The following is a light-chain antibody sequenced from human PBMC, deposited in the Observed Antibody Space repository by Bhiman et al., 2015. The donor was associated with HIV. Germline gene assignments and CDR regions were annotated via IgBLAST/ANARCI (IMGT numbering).Light chain of an antibody. J-gene: IGLJ1*01. Sequence: QSALTQPASVSGSPGQSITVSCTGSSSDVGSYNLVSWYQHHPGKAPKLMIYDVSNRPSGVSNRFSGSKSGNTASLTISGLQAEDEADYYCSSLTSSITYVFGTGTNVTVL. CDR2: DVS. CDR3: SSLTSSITYV. V-gene: IGLV2-14*02. CDR1: SSDVGSYNL.